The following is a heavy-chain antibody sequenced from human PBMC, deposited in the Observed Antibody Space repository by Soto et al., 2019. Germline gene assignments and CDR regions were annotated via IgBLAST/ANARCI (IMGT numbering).Heavy chain of an antibody. J-gene: IGHJ4*02. CDR3: ARVHIAARDY. CDR1: GFTFSAYT. D-gene: IGHD6-6*01. V-gene: IGHV3-21*01. Sequence: EVQLVESGGGQVKPGGSLRLSCAVSGFTFSAYTMSWVRQPPGKGLEWVATISSISTYIKYADSVKGRFAISRDNARNSLYLQMDSLRVEDTAVYYCARVHIAARDYWGQGTLVTVSS. CDR2: ISSISTYI.